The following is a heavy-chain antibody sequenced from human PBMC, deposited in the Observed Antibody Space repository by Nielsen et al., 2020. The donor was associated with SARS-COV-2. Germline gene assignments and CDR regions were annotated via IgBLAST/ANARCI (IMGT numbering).Heavy chain of an antibody. V-gene: IGHV1-8*02. J-gene: IGHJ4*02. CDR1: GYTFTGYY. CDR2: MSPNSGNT. Sequence: ASVKVSCKASGYTFTGYYMHWVRQAPGQGLEWMGWMSPNSGNTGYAQKFQGRVTMTRNTSISTAYMDLRSLRSDDTAVYYCARSTDYYDIGGSYHNGDYFDFWGQGTLVTVSS. D-gene: IGHD3-22*01. CDR3: ARSTDYYDIGGSYHNGDYFDF.